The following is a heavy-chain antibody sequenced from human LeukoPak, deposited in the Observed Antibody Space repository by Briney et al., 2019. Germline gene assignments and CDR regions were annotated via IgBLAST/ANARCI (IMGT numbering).Heavy chain of an antibody. V-gene: IGHV4-59*01. D-gene: IGHD6-13*01. Sequence: SETLSLTCTVSGGSISSYYWSWIRQPPGKRLEWIGYIYYSGSTNYNPSLKSRVTISVDTSKNQFSLKLSSVTAADTAVYYCARVGSSSWYVDYWGQGTLVTVSS. J-gene: IGHJ4*02. CDR2: IYYSGST. CDR3: ARVGSSSWYVDY. CDR1: GGSISSYY.